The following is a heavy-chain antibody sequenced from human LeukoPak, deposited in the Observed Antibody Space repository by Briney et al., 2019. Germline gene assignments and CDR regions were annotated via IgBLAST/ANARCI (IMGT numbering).Heavy chain of an antibody. D-gene: IGHD3-10*01. CDR2: ISGSGGNT. CDR1: GFTFSSYA. J-gene: IGHJ4*02. V-gene: IGHV3-23*01. Sequence: PGGSLRLSCVASGFTFSSYAMSWVRQAPGKGLEWVSAISGSGGNTYYADSVKGRFTISRDNAKNSLYLQMNSLRAEDTAMYYCARDIGEWFGERWAFDDYWGQGTLVTVSS. CDR3: ARDIGEWFGERWAFDDY.